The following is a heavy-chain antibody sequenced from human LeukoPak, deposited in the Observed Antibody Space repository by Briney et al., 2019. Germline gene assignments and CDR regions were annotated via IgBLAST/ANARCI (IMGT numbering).Heavy chain of an antibody. D-gene: IGHD3-16*01. CDR1: GFTFGDYY. Sequence: PGGSLRLSCAASGFTFGDYYMSWIRQAPGKGLEWVSRINERATIISYADSVKGRFTISRENASNTLYLQMNSLTAEDTAVYYCVRDLILVWTPGDDFDHWGQGTLVTVSS. V-gene: IGHV3-74*01. J-gene: IGHJ4*02. CDR2: INERATII. CDR3: VRDLILVWTPGDDFDH.